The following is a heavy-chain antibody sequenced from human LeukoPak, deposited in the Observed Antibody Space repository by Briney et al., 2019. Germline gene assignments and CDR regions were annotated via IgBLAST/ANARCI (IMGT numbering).Heavy chain of an antibody. CDR3: ARHGNDFWSGYYFFFDY. Sequence: SETLSLTCAVYSGSFSGYYWSWIRQPPGKGLEWNGEINHSGSTNYNPSLKSRVTISVDTSKNQFSLKLSSVTAADTAVYYCARHGNDFWSGYYFFFDYRGQGTLVTVSS. D-gene: IGHD3-3*01. J-gene: IGHJ4*02. V-gene: IGHV4-34*01. CDR2: INHSGST. CDR1: SGSFSGYY.